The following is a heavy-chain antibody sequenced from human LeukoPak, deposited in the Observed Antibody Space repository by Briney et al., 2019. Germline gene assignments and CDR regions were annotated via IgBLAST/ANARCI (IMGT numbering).Heavy chain of an antibody. CDR1: GFTFDIYA. J-gene: IGHJ4*02. D-gene: IGHD2-15*01. CDR2: MSYDGSNK. V-gene: IGHV3-30*04. CDR3: ARDQVELCSSGSCYVIDN. Sequence: GGSLRLSCAASGFTFDIYAMPWVRQAPGKGLEWVAVMSYDGSNKYYADSVKGRFTISRDNSRNTLHLQMSSLRVADTAVYYCARDQVELCSSGSCYVIDNWGPGTLVAVSS.